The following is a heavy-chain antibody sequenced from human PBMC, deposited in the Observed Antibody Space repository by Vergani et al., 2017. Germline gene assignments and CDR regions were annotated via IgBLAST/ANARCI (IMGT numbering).Heavy chain of an antibody. Sequence: QVQLVQSGAEVKKPGASVKVSCKASGYTFTSYGISWVRQAPGQGLEWMGWISAYNGNTNYAQKLQGRVTMTTDTSTSTAYMELRSLMSDDTAVYYCARDLEGHYYGSGSYYCMDVWGQGTTVTVSS. V-gene: IGHV1-18*01. J-gene: IGHJ6*02. CDR1: GYTFTSYG. CDR3: ARDLEGHYYGSGSYYCMDV. CDR2: ISAYNGNT. D-gene: IGHD3-10*01.